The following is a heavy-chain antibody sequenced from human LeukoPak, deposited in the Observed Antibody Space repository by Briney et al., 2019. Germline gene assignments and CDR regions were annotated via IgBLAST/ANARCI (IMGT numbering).Heavy chain of an antibody. CDR2: ISGSGSST. Sequence: PGGSLRLSCAASGFTFSSYAMSWVRQAPGKGLEWVSAISGSGSSTYYVDSVKGRFTISRDNSKNTLYLQMNNLRAEATALYYCAKDRRRTTVTSFDYWGQGTLVTVSS. V-gene: IGHV3-23*01. D-gene: IGHD4-17*01. CDR1: GFTFSSYA. CDR3: AKDRRRTTVTSFDY. J-gene: IGHJ4*02.